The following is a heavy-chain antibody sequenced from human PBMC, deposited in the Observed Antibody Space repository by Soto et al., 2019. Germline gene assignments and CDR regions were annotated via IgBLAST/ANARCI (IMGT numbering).Heavy chain of an antibody. V-gene: IGHV1-69*12. CDR2: IIPMFGTT. Sequence: QFQLVQSGAVVKKPGSSVKVSCKASGGTFSSYAMNWVRQAPGPGLEWMGGIIPMFGTTTYAQKFQGRVTITADESTSTVYMELTGLTSDDTAVYYCGRDGAGMGATFEYWGKGNLVTVS. CDR3: GRDGAGMGATFEY. D-gene: IGHD1-26*01. CDR1: GGTFSSYA. J-gene: IGHJ4*02.